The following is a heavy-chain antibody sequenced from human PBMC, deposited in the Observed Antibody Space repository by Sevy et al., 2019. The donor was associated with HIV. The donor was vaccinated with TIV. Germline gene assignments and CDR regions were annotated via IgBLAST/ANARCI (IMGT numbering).Heavy chain of an antibody. CDR3: AGPDATGGMDV. CDR2: ISSDSNYI. Sequence: GGSLRLSCAASGFMFSSYSMNWVRQAPGKGLEWVSSISSDSNYICYADSVKGRFTISRDNAKNSLYLQMNSLRAEDTAVYYCAGPDATGGMDVWGQGSTVTVSS. V-gene: IGHV3-21*01. J-gene: IGHJ6*02. CDR1: GFMFSSYS.